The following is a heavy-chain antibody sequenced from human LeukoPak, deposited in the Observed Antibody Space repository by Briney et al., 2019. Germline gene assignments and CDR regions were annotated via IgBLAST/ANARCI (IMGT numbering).Heavy chain of an antibody. CDR3: ARQSLYDFWSGDMDV. CDR1: GGSISSYY. D-gene: IGHD3-3*01. CDR2: IYYSGST. J-gene: IGHJ6*03. V-gene: IGHV4-59*05. Sequence: SETLSLTCTVSGGSISSYYWSWIRQPAGKGLEWIGSIYYSGSTYYNPSLKSRVTISVDTSKNQFSLKLSSVTAADTAVYYCARQSLYDFWSGDMDVWGKGSTVTVSS.